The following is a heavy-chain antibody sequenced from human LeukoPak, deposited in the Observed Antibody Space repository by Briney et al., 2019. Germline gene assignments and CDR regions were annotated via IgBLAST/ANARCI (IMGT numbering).Heavy chain of an antibody. Sequence: SVKVSCKASGGTFSSYAISWVRHAPGQGHEWMGGIITICGTANYSKKFQGRVTITADESTSTAYMELSSLRSEDTAVYYCARGRSDGYNSKFGNYYYYGMDVWGQGTTVTVSS. J-gene: IGHJ6*02. CDR1: GGTFSSYA. CDR3: ARGRSDGYNSKFGNYYYYGMDV. CDR2: IITICGTA. V-gene: IGHV1-69*13. D-gene: IGHD5-24*01.